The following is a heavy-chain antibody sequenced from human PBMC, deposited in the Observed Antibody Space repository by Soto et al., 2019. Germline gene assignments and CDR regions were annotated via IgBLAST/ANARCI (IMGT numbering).Heavy chain of an antibody. D-gene: IGHD2-2*01. J-gene: IGHJ4*02. CDR1: GDTFTRYY. CDR2: INANSGDT. Sequence: QVQLEQSGAEVKEPGASVRVSCKLSGDTFTRYYIHWVRQAPGQGLEWMGRINANSGDTKYAQSFQGRVTMTRDTSINTAHMDLSRLRSDDTAVYYCARGGGSSFFDYWGQGILVTVSS. V-gene: IGHV1-2*06. CDR3: ARGGGSSFFDY.